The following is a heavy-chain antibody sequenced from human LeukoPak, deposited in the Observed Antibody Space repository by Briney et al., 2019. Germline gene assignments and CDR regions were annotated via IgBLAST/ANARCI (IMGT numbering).Heavy chain of an antibody. D-gene: IGHD5-12*01. V-gene: IGHV4-59*01. CDR3: ARDGYTGSDAL. CDR1: GGSISSYY. Sequence: SETLSLTCTVSGGSISSYYWSWIRQPPGKGLEWIGYIYYSGSSNYNPSLKSRVTISVDTSKNQFSLKLSSVTAADTAVYYCARDGYTGSDALWGQGTLVTVSS. CDR2: IYYSGSS. J-gene: IGHJ4*02.